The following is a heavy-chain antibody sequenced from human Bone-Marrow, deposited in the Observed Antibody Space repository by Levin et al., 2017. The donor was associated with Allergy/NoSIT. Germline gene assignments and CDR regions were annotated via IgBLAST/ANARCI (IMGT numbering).Heavy chain of an antibody. V-gene: IGHV3-15*01. D-gene: IGHD2-2*01. CDR1: GFTFSNAW. Sequence: GESLKISCAASGFTFSNAWMSWVRQAPGKGLEWVGRIKSKTDGGTTDYAAPVKGRFTISRDDSKNTLYLQMNSLKTEDTAVYYCTTDLYCSSTSCYLYAFDIWGQGTMVTVSS. CDR2: IKSKTDGGTT. J-gene: IGHJ3*02. CDR3: TTDLYCSSTSCYLYAFDI.